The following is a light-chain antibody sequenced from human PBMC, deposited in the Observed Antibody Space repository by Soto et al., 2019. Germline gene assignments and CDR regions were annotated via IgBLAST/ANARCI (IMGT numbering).Light chain of an antibody. V-gene: IGLV2-14*01. CDR1: SSDVGGYNY. CDR2: DVS. J-gene: IGLJ2*01. CDR3: SSYTSSSTVV. Sequence: QSALTQPASVSGSPEQSITISCTGTSSDVGGYNYVSWYQQHPGKAPKLMIYDVSNRPSGVSNRFSGSKSGNTASLTISGLLAEDEADFYCSSYTSSSTVVFGGGTKLTVL.